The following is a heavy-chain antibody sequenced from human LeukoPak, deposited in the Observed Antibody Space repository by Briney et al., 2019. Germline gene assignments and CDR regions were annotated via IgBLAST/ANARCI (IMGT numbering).Heavy chain of an antibody. J-gene: IGHJ4*02. CDR2: INPNSGGT. CDR1: GNTFTGYY. CDR3: ARAGKSSSWPFDY. D-gene: IGHD6-13*01. V-gene: IGHV1-2*04. Sequence: GASVKVSCKASGNTFTGYYMHWVRQAPGQGLEWMGWINPNSGGTNYAQKFQGWVTMTRDTSISTAYMELSRLRSDDTAVYYCARAGKSSSWPFDYWGQGTLVTVSS.